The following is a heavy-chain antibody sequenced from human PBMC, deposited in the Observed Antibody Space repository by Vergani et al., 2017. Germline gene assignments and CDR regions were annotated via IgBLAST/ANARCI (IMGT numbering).Heavy chain of an antibody. D-gene: IGHD3-10*01. V-gene: IGHV6-1*01. CDR3: AGEHYDYYYYDMDV. Sequence: QVQLQQSGPGLVQPSQTLSLTCAISGDSVSSNSAAWNWIRQSPSSGLEWLGRTYYRSKWYNDYAVSVKSRITINPDTSKNQFSLQLNSVTPKDTAVYYCAGEHYDYYYYDMDVWGKGTTVTVSS. CDR1: GDSVSSNSAA. J-gene: IGHJ6*03. CDR2: TYYRSKWYN.